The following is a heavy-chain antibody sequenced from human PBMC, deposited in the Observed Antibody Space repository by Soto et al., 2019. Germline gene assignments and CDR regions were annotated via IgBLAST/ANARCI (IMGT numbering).Heavy chain of an antibody. J-gene: IGHJ5*02. Sequence: GGSMRLSCAASGVTCDDYARNWVSQXXXKXLEWVSGINWKGDSTAYGDSVKGRFTISRDNAKNSLYLQMDSLSAEDTAFYYCAIAGYASGNYYNNCFGPWGQGPLVTVSS. CDR1: GVTCDDYA. D-gene: IGHD3-10*01. CDR2: INWKGDST. V-gene: IGHV3-20*04. CDR3: AIAGYASGNYYNNCFGP.